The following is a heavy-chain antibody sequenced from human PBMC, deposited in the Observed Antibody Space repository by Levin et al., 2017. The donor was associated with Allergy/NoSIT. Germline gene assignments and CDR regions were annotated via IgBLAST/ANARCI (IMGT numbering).Heavy chain of an antibody. CDR1: GFTFSDFW. D-gene: IGHD3-16*02. V-gene: IGHV3-7*01. CDR2: IRQDGDEK. CDR3: ARSHSSHWGTYRRIVDY. J-gene: IGHJ4*01. Sequence: GESLKISCAASGFTFSDFWMTWVRQAPGKGLEWVANIRQDGDEKYYADFVKGRFTISRDNAEESLSLQMSSLSAEDTAVYYCARSHSSHWGTYRRIVDYWGHGTLVTVSS.